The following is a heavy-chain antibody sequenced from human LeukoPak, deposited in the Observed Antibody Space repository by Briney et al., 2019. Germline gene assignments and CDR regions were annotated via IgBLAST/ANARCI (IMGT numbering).Heavy chain of an antibody. D-gene: IGHD6-6*01. J-gene: IGHJ4*02. V-gene: IGHV4-39*02. CDR1: GGSIRSSYYY. Sequence: PSETLSLTCTVSGGSIRSSYYYWGWIRQPPGKGLEWIGSIYDSGSTYYNPSLKSRVTISVDTSKNQFSLKLNSVTAADTAVYYCARDISPQLVVDNWGQGTLVTVSS. CDR3: ARDISPQLVVDN. CDR2: IYDSGST.